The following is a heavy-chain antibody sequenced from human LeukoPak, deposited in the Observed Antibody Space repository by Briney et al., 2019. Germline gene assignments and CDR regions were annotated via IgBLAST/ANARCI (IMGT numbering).Heavy chain of an antibody. CDR3: ACFWSGYPYYFDY. J-gene: IGHJ4*02. CDR2: ISGSGGST. CDR1: GFTFSSYA. D-gene: IGHD3-3*01. Sequence: GGSLRLSCAASGFTFSSYAMSWVRQAPGKGLEWVSAISGSGGSTYYADSVKGRFTISRDNSKNTLCLQMNSLRAEDTAVYYCACFWSGYPYYFDYWGQGTLVTVSS. V-gene: IGHV3-23*01.